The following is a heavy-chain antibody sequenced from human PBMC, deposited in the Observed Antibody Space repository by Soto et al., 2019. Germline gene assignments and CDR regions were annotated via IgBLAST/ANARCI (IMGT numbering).Heavy chain of an antibody. J-gene: IGHJ5*02. D-gene: IGHD4-17*01. V-gene: IGHV1-18*01. CDR2: ISTYNGNT. Sequence: ASVKVSCKASTYTFTNYGINWGRQAPGQGLEWMGRISTYNGNTNYAQKFQGRVTMTTDTSTTTAYMDLRSLTSDDTAVYYCARDSTRMTTRWFDPWGQGTLVTVSS. CDR1: TYTFTNYG. CDR3: ARDSTRMTTRWFDP.